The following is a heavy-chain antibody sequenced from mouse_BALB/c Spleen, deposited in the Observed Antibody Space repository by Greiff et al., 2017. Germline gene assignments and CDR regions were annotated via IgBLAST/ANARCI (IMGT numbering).Heavy chain of an antibody. CDR1: GFSLTSYG. V-gene: IGHV2-9*02. Sequence: VKLEESGPGLVAPSQSLSITCTVSGFSLTSYGVHWVRQPPGKGLEWLGVIWAGGSTNYNSALMSRLSISKDNSKSQVFLKMNSLQTDDTAMYYCARGRAYYGNYFDYWGQGTTLTVSS. CDR3: ARGRAYYGNYFDY. J-gene: IGHJ2*01. CDR2: IWAGGST. D-gene: IGHD2-10*01.